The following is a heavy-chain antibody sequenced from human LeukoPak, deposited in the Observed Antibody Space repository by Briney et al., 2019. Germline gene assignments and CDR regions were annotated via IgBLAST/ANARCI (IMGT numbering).Heavy chain of an antibody. J-gene: IGHJ4*02. V-gene: IGHV3-23*01. CDR3: AKAPGGIVGY. CDR1: GFTFSSSA. CDR2: INGGGGST. D-gene: IGHD3-16*01. Sequence: PGGSLRLSCAASGFTFSSSAMSWLRQAPGKGLEWVSAINGGGGSTYYADSVKGRFTISRDNSKNTLYLQTNSLRAEDTAVYYCAKAPGGIVGYWGQGTLVTVSS.